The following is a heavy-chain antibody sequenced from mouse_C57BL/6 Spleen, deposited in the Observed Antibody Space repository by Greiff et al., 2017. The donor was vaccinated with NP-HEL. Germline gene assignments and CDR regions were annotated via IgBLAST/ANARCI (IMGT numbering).Heavy chain of an antibody. CDR3: ARDYYSNYYWYFDV. J-gene: IGHJ1*03. V-gene: IGHV5-17*01. Sequence: DVKLVESGGGLVKPGGSLKLSCAASGFTFSDYGMHWVRQAPEKGLEWVAYISSGSSTIYYADTVKGRFTISRDNAKNTLFLQMTSLRSEDTAMYYCARDYYSNYYWYFDVWGTGTTVTVSS. D-gene: IGHD2-5*01. CDR1: GFTFSDYG. CDR2: ISSGSSTI.